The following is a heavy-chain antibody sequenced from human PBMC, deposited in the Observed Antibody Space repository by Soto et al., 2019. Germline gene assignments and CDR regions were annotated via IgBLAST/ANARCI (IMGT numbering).Heavy chain of an antibody. V-gene: IGHV1-69*06. CDR1: GGTFSSYA. Sequence: QVQLVQSGAEVKKPGSSVKVSCKASGGTFSSYAISWVRQAPGQGLEWMGGIIPIFGTANYAQKFQGRVTITADKSTSTAYVELSSLRSEDTAVYYCAREGITGTTDYYYYYGMDVWGQGTTVTVSS. D-gene: IGHD1-20*01. CDR2: IIPIFGTA. CDR3: AREGITGTTDYYYYYGMDV. J-gene: IGHJ6*02.